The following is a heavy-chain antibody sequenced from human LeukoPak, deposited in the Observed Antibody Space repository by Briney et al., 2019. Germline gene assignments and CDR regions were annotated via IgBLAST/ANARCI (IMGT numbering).Heavy chain of an antibody. CDR2: INPSGGST. J-gene: IGHJ4*02. V-gene: IGHV1-46*01. CDR1: GYTFISYY. CDR3: ARGGSSLVYFDY. Sequence: ASVKVSCKASGYTFISYYMHWVRQAPGQGLEWMGIINPSGGSTSYAQRFQGRLTMTRDTSTSTVYMELSSLRSEDTAVYYCARGGSSLVYFDYWGQGTLVTVSS. D-gene: IGHD1-26*01.